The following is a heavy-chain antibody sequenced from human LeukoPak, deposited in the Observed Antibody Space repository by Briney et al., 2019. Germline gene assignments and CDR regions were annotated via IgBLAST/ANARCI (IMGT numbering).Heavy chain of an antibody. V-gene: IGHV4-34*01. D-gene: IGHD6-19*01. CDR2: INHSGST. J-gene: IGHJ3*02. CDR1: GGSFSDFY. Sequence: SETLSLTCAVYGGSFSDFYWSWIRQPPGKGLEWIGEINHSGSTNYNPSLKSRVTISVDTSKNQFSLKLSSVTAADTAVYYCARGEQYSSGWYRSSDAFDIWGQGTMVTVSS. CDR3: ARGEQYSSGWYRSSDAFDI.